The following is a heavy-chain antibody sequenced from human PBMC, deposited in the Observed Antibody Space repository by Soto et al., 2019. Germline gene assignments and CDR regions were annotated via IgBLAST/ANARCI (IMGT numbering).Heavy chain of an antibody. D-gene: IGHD2-8*01. CDR2: TYQSGSA. Sequence: SETLSLTCTVSGGSISSGGYSWTWIRQSPGKGLEWIGYTYQSGSAYYNPSLKSRVTISVDRSKNQFSLNLTSVTAADTAVYYCARHEGNGNVWPLDYWGQGILVTVSS. CDR3: ARHEGNGNVWPLDY. J-gene: IGHJ4*02. V-gene: IGHV4-30-2*06. CDR1: GGSISSGGYS.